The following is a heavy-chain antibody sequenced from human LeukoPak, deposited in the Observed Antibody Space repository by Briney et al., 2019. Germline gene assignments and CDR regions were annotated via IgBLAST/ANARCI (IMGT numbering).Heavy chain of an antibody. CDR1: GFTFSSYG. CDR2: ISYDGSNK. Sequence: GGSLRLSCAASGFTFSSYGMHWVRQAPGKGLEWVAVISYDGSNKYYADFVKGRFTISRDNSKNTLYLQMNSLRAEDTAVYYCAKDRFGNYDILTGPLGYWGQGTLVTVSS. D-gene: IGHD3-9*01. V-gene: IGHV3-30*18. J-gene: IGHJ4*02. CDR3: AKDRFGNYDILTGPLGY.